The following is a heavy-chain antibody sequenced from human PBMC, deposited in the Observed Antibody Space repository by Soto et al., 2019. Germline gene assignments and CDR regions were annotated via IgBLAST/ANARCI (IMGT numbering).Heavy chain of an antibody. Sequence: QLQLQESGPGLVKPSETLSLTCTVSGGSISSSSYYWGWIRQPPGKGLEWIGSIYYSGSTYYNPSLKSRVTISVDTSKNQFSLKLSSVTAADTAVYYCARHVAYYDILTGYSYYYYMDVWGKGTTVTVS. V-gene: IGHV4-39*01. CDR2: IYYSGST. J-gene: IGHJ6*03. D-gene: IGHD3-9*01. CDR3: ARHVAYYDILTGYSYYYYMDV. CDR1: GGSISSSSYY.